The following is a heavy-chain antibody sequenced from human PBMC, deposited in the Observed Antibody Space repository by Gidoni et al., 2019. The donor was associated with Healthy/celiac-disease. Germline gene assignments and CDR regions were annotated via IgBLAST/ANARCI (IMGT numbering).Heavy chain of an antibody. J-gene: IGHJ6*03. Sequence: QVQLVESGGGVDQPGRSRRLCWAASGFTLSSCGKHWVRQAPGKGLEWGAVIWYDGSNKYYADSVKGRFAISRDTSKNPLYLQMNSLRAEDTAVYYCAREGCQGGCSLYYYYYMDVWGKGTTVTVSS. CDR2: IWYDGSNK. V-gene: IGHV3-33*01. CDR1: GFTLSSCG. D-gene: IGHD2-15*01. CDR3: AREGCQGGCSLYYYYYMDV.